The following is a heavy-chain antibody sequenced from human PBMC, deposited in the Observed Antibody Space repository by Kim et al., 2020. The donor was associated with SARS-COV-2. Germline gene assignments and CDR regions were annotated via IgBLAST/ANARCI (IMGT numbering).Heavy chain of an antibody. J-gene: IGHJ5*02. CDR2: IYYSGST. V-gene: IGHV4-39*01. Sequence: SETLSLTCTVSGGSISSSSYYWGWIRQPPGKGLEWIGSIYYSGSTYYNPSLKSRVTISVDTSKNQFSLKLSSVTAADTAVYYCARSSSWRYNWFDPWAREPWSPSPQ. CDR1: GGSISSSSYY. D-gene: IGHD6-13*01. CDR3: ARSSSWRYNWFDP.